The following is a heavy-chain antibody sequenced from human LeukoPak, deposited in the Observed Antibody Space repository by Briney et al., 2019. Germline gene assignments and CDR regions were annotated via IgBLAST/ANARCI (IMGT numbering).Heavy chain of an antibody. CDR2: IRYDGGNK. V-gene: IGHV3-30*02. D-gene: IGHD5-12*01. Sequence: GRSLRLSCAASGFTFSSYGMHWVRQAPGKGLEWVAFIRYDGGNKYYADSVKGRFTISRDNSKNTLSLQVNSLRAEDTAVYYCASASYSGYDFDYWGQGTLVTASS. CDR3: ASASYSGYDFDY. CDR1: GFTFSSYG. J-gene: IGHJ4*02.